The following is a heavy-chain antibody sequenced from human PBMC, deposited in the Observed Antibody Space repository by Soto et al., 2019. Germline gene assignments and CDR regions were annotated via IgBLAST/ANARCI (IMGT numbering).Heavy chain of an antibody. CDR2: IYSAGNT. V-gene: IGHV4-59*01. CDR3: ARHDPVPKLQHGMGV. J-gene: IGHJ6*02. D-gene: IGHD6-13*01. Sequence: SETLSLTCTVSSGSITGYYWSWMRQPPGGGLEWIGYIYSAGNTLYTPSPQSRVTISVDTSKNQFSLNLRSVTAADTAVYYCARHDPVPKLQHGMGVWGQGATVTVSS. CDR1: SGSITGYY.